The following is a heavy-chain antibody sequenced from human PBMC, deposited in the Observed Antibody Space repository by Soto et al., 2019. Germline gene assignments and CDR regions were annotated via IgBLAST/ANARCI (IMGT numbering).Heavy chain of an antibody. CDR2: IYYSGST. V-gene: IGHV4-31*03. CDR3: ERESMITFGGVIGPQKKNNYYYYGMDV. D-gene: IGHD3-16*02. Sequence: QVQLQESGPGLVKPSQTLSLTCTVSGGSISSGGYYWSWIRQHPGKGLEWIGYIYYSGSTYYNPSLKRRVTISVNTSKDQCSLKLSSVTAADTEVYSCERESMITFGGVIGPQKKNNYYYYGMDVWGQGTTVTVSS. CDR1: GGSISSGGYY. J-gene: IGHJ6*02.